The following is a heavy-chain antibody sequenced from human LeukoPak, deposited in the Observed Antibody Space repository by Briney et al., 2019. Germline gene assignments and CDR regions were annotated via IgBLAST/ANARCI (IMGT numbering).Heavy chain of an antibody. CDR2: INHSGST. CDR3: ARRPYDFWSGYYGLFDY. J-gene: IGHJ4*02. V-gene: IGHV4-34*01. D-gene: IGHD3-3*01. CDR1: GGSFSGYY. Sequence: SETLSPTCAVYGGSFSGYYWSWIRQPPGKGLEWIGEINHSGSTNYNPSLKSRVTISVDTSKNQFSLKLSSVTAADTAVYYCARRPYDFWSGYYGLFDYWGQGTLVTVSS.